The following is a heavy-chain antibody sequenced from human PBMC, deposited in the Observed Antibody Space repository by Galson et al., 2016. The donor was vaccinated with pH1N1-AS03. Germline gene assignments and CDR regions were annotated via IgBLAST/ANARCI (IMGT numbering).Heavy chain of an antibody. V-gene: IGHV3-7*01. Sequence: SLRLSCAASGFTFGSYWMSWVRQAPGKGLEWVANIKEDGSEKSYVDSVKGRFTISRDNSKNSPYLQMNSLRVEDTALYYCARYGSSPWFDPWGQGTLVTVSS. CDR2: IKEDGSEK. CDR1: GFTFGSYW. CDR3: ARYGSSPWFDP. J-gene: IGHJ5*02. D-gene: IGHD6-6*01.